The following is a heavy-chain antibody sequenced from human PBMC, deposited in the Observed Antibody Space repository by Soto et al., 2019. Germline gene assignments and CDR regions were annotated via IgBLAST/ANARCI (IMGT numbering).Heavy chain of an antibody. CDR2: IYSDGDT. V-gene: IGHV3-66*01. D-gene: IGHD1-20*01. CDR3: ASSPYNKSGGR. Sequence: LEQFGGGLVQPGGSLRLSFVASGFSFSRYYMGWVRPTPGKGLEWVSLIYSDGDTYYADSVNGSITISRDTTKNSLFLQMNSLSAEDTAVYDCASSPYNKSGGRWGQGTLVIVSS. J-gene: IGHJ4*02. CDR1: GFSFSRYY.